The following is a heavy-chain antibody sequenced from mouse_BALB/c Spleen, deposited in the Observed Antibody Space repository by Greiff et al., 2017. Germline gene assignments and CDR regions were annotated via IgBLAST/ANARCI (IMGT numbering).Heavy chain of an antibody. CDR2: ISSGGGST. D-gene: IGHD3-1*01. CDR1: GFAFSSYD. CDR3: ARETWATYAMDY. V-gene: IGHV5-12-1*01. J-gene: IGHJ4*01. Sequence: EVQRVESGGGLVKPGGSLKLSCAASGFAFSSYDMSWVRQTPEKRLEWVAYISSGGGSTYYPDTVKGRFTISRDNAKNTLYLQMSSLKSEDTAMYYCARETWATYAMDYWGQGTSVTVSS.